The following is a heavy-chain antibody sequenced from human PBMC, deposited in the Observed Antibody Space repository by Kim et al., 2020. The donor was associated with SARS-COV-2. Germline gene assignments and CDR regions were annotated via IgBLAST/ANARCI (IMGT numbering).Heavy chain of an antibody. D-gene: IGHD6-13*01. J-gene: IGHJ2*01. CDR3: ARAVYSSSWFGYFDL. CDR1: GYTFTSYG. Sequence: ASVKVSCKASGYTFTSYGISWVRQAPGQGLEWMGWISAYNGNTNYAQKLQGRVTMTTDTSTSTAYMELRSLRSDDTAVYYCARAVYSSSWFGYFDLWGRGTLVTVSS. V-gene: IGHV1-18*04. CDR2: ISAYNGNT.